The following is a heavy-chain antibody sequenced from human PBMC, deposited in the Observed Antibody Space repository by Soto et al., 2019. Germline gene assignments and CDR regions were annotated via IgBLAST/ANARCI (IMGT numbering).Heavy chain of an antibody. V-gene: IGHV4-61*08. Sequence: PSETLSLTCTVSGGSISSGGYYWSWIRQHPGKGLEWIGYIYYSGSTYYNPSLKSRVSISMDTSRNQFSLKLTSVTAADTAVFYCAREYSNSPEAFDIWGQGSLVTVSS. J-gene: IGHJ4*02. CDR1: GGSISSGGYY. CDR3: AREYSNSPEAFDI. CDR2: IYYSGST. D-gene: IGHD1-26*01.